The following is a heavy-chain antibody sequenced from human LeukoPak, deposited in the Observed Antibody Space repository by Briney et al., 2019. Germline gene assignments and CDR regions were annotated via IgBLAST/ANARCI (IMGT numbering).Heavy chain of an antibody. V-gene: IGHV3-7*01. Sequence: PGGSLRLSCAASGFTFSSYGMHWARQAPGKGPEWVADIKLDGSATYYLDSVRGRFTISRDDAKNSLDLQMNSLRAEDTAVYYCARYYYDSSGPFDYWGQGTLVTVSS. CDR2: IKLDGSAT. CDR1: GFTFSSYG. J-gene: IGHJ4*02. CDR3: ARYYYDSSGPFDY. D-gene: IGHD3-22*01.